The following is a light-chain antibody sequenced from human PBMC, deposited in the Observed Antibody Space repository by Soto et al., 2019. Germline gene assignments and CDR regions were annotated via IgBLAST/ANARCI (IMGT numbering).Light chain of an antibody. CDR2: HAS. CDR1: QTINNW. Sequence: DIQMTQSASALSETILDRVTITCLASQTINNWLAWYQQKPGKAPNLLIYHASNLETGVPSRFSGSAFGTEFTLTISSLQPDDFATYYCQHYNSYPWTFGQGTKVDNK. J-gene: IGKJ1*01. CDR3: QHYNSYPWT. V-gene: IGKV1-5*01.